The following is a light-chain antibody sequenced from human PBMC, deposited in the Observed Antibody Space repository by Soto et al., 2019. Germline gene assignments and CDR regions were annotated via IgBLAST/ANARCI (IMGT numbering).Light chain of an antibody. Sequence: QSALTQPASVSGSPGQSITISCTGTSSDIGGYNYVSWYQQHPGKAPKLMIYEVSNRPSGVSNRFSGSKSGNTASLTISGLQAEDDADYYCSSDTSSSTYVFGTGTKVTVL. CDR2: EVS. CDR3: SSDTSSSTYV. V-gene: IGLV2-14*01. CDR1: SSDIGGYNY. J-gene: IGLJ1*01.